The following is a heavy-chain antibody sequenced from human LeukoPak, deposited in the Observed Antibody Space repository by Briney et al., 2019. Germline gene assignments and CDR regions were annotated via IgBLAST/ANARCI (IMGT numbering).Heavy chain of an antibody. Sequence: PGRSLRLSCSASGFAFSTYSMHWVRQAPGKGLEWVAVISYDGSYKDYGYPVKGRFTLSRDNSKSPVFLEMSRLRAEDTAVYHCPRARLQSEVRYPRFASWGQGPLVTVSS. CDR3: PRARLQSEVRYPRFAS. CDR1: GFAFSTYS. CDR2: ISYDGSYK. J-gene: IGHJ4*02. D-gene: IGHD4-11*01. V-gene: IGHV3-30*03.